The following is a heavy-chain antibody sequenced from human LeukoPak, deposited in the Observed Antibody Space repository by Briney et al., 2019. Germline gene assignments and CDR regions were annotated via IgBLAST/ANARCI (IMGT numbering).Heavy chain of an antibody. CDR2: ISSSSSYI. D-gene: IGHD2-15*01. J-gene: IGHJ6*02. CDR1: GFTFSSYS. CDR3: ARDRYCSGGSCYPHYGMDV. Sequence: GGSLRLSCAASGFTFSSYSMNWVRQAPGKGLEWVSSISSSSSYIYYADSVKGRFTISRDNAKNSLYLQMNSLRAEDTAVYYCARDRYCSGGSCYPHYGMDVRGQGTTVTVSS. V-gene: IGHV3-21*01.